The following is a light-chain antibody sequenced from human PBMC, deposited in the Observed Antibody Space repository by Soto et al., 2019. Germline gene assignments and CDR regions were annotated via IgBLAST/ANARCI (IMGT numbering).Light chain of an antibody. CDR3: QQSYTTPVT. Sequence: DIVMTQSPDSLAVSLGERATINCKSSQTVLHGSNYLAWYQQKPGQPPKLLIYWASTRESGVPDRFSGSGSATDFTLTISSLQAEDVAVYYCQQSYTTPVTFGQGTKVDIK. J-gene: IGKJ1*01. CDR1: QTVLHGSNY. V-gene: IGKV4-1*01. CDR2: WAS.